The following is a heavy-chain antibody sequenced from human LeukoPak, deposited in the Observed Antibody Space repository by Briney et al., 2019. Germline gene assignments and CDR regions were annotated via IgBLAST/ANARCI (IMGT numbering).Heavy chain of an antibody. V-gene: IGHV3-7*01. CDR3: ARSFAAAFDY. CDR1: GFTLSSYW. J-gene: IGHJ4*02. Sequence: GGSLRLSCAASGFTLSSYWMSWVRQAPGKGLEWVANIKQDGSEKYYVDSVKGRFTISRDNAKNSLYLQMNSLRAEDTAVYYCARSFAAAFDYWGQGTLVTVSS. D-gene: IGHD6-13*01. CDR2: IKQDGSEK.